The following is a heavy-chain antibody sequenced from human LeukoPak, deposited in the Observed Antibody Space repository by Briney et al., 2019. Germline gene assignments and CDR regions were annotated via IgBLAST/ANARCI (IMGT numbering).Heavy chain of an antibody. J-gene: IGHJ4*02. V-gene: IGHV1-2*04. CDR3: ASPAGYCSGGSCYSLDY. Sequence: ASVKVSCKASGYTFTGYYMHWVRQAPGQGLEWMGWINPNSGGTNYAQKFQGWVTMTRDTSISTAYMELSSLRSEDTAVFYCASPAGYCSGGSCYSLDYWGQGTLVTVSS. CDR1: GYTFTGYY. CDR2: INPNSGGT. D-gene: IGHD2-15*01.